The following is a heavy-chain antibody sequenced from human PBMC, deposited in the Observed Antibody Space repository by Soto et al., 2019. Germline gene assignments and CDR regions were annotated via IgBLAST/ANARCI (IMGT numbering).Heavy chain of an antibody. Sequence: ASVKVSCKASGYTFTSYYMHWVRQAPGQGLEWMGIINPSGGSTSYAQKFQGRVTMTRDTSTSTVYMELSSLRSEDTAVYYCARDLARCSGGSCYSTVYYYYYYGMDVWGQGTTVTVSS. V-gene: IGHV1-46*03. J-gene: IGHJ6*02. D-gene: IGHD2-15*01. CDR1: GYTFTSYY. CDR3: ARDLARCSGGSCYSTVYYYYYYGMDV. CDR2: INPSGGST.